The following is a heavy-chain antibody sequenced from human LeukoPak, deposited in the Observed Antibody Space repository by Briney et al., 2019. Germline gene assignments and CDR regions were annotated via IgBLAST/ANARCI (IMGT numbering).Heavy chain of an antibody. D-gene: IGHD3-22*01. Sequence: SETLSLTCAVYGGSFSGYYWSWMRQPPGKGLEWIGYIYYAGSTNYNPSLKSRVTISVDTSKNQFLLNLRSVTAADTAIYYCARASFDSVYYFYMDVWGKGTKVTVSS. J-gene: IGHJ6*03. CDR3: ARASFDSVYYFYMDV. CDR1: GGSFSGYY. CDR2: IYYAGST. V-gene: IGHV4-59*01.